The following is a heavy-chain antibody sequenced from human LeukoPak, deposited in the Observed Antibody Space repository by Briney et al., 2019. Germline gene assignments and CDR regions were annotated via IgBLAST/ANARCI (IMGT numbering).Heavy chain of an antibody. CDR2: IYYSGST. CDR1: GGSISSSSYY. CDR3: ARDRFGYYDSHYYFDY. J-gene: IGHJ4*02. D-gene: IGHD3-22*01. V-gene: IGHV4-39*02. Sequence: SETLSLTCTVYGGSISSSSYYWGWIRQPPGKGLEWIGSIYYSGSTYYNPSLKSRVTISVDTSKNQFSLKLSSVTAADTAVYYCARDRFGYYDSHYYFDYWGQGTLVTVSS.